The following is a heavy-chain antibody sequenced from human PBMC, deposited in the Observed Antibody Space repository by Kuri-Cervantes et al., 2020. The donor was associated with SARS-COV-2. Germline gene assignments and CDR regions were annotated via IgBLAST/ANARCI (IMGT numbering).Heavy chain of an antibody. Sequence: GESLKISCAASGFTFSSYSMNWVRQAPGKGLEWVSYISSSSSTIYYADSVKGRFTISRDNAKNSLYLQMNSLRAEDTAVYYCARDGPLQGPGTAYRGQGTLVTVSS. CDR1: GFTFSSYS. CDR2: ISSSSSTI. V-gene: IGHV3-48*01. J-gene: IGHJ4*02. D-gene: IGHD2-21*02. CDR3: ARDGPLQGPGTAY.